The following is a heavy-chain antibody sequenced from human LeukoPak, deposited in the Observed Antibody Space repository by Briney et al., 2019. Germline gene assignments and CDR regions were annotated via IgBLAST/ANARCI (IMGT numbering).Heavy chain of an antibody. CDR1: GGSISNYY. D-gene: IGHD3/OR15-3a*01. V-gene: IGHV4-59*08. Sequence: SETLSLTCTVSGGSISNYYWSWIRQPPGKGLEWIAYIHYTGSTNYDPSLKSRATISVDTSKNQFSLRLSSVTAADTAVYYCGRQPPDWASFDYRGQGTLVTVSS. CDR3: GRQPPDWASFDY. CDR2: IHYTGST. J-gene: IGHJ4*02.